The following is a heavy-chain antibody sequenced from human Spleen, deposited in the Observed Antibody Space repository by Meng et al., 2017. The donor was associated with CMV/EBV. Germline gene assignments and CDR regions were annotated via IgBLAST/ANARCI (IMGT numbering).Heavy chain of an antibody. CDR3: ASFITTKRIADF. D-gene: IGHD3-22*01. J-gene: IGHJ4*02. CDR1: GYTFIGYY. CDR2: INPETGDS. V-gene: IGHV1-2*02. Sequence: ASVKVSCKASGYTFIGYYMHWVRQAPGQGLEWMGWINPETGDSNYAQKFQGRVTITADKSMTTAYMELSSLRSEDTAVYYCASFITTKRIADFWGQGTLVTVSS.